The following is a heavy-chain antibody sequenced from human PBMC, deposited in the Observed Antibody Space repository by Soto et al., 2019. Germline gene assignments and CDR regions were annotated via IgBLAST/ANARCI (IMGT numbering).Heavy chain of an antibody. D-gene: IGHD4-17*01. Sequence: PSETLSLTCTVSGGSISSYYWSWIRQPLGKGLEWIGYIYYSGSTNYNPSLKSRVTISVDTSKNQFSLKLSSVTAADTAVYYCARRYGVYFDYWGQGTLVTVSS. V-gene: IGHV4-59*08. CDR1: GGSISSYY. CDR2: IYYSGST. J-gene: IGHJ4*02. CDR3: ARRYGVYFDY.